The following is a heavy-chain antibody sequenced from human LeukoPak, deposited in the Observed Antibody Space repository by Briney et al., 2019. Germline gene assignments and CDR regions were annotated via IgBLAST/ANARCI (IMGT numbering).Heavy chain of an antibody. D-gene: IGHD3-3*01. CDR1: GGSISNYY. CDR2: IYTSGST. V-gene: IGHV4-4*07. Sequence: SETLSLTCTVSGGSISNYYWNWIRQPAGRGLEWIGRIYTSGSTDYNPSLKSRVTMSVDTSKNEFSLKLSSVTAAGTAVYYCARASLPDFKTAEDRFDPWGQGTLVTVSS. CDR3: ARASLPDFKTAEDRFDP. J-gene: IGHJ5*02.